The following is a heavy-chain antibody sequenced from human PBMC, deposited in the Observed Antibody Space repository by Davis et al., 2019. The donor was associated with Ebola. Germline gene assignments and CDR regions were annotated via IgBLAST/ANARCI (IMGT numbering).Heavy chain of an antibody. CDR2: TYYNSKWYS. CDR3: TRISWVSRGMDV. D-gene: IGHD6-13*01. Sequence: HSQTLSLTCAISGDSVSLNSAGWNWIRQSPSRGLEWLGRTYYNSKWYSDYALSVKSRITISPDTSKNQFSLQLNSVTPEDTAVYYCTRISWVSRGMDVWGKGTTVTVSS. V-gene: IGHV6-1*01. CDR1: GDSVSLNSAG. J-gene: IGHJ6*04.